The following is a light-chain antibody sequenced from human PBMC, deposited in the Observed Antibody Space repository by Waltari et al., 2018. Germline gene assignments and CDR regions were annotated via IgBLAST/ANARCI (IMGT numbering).Light chain of an antibody. CDR1: ALSKKY. CDR3: YSTDFSGHDRV. J-gene: IGLJ3*02. Sequence: SYELTQPPSVSVSPGQTARITCSGDALSKKYAYWYPQKSGQAPVLVIYEDIKRPTGIPERFSGSSSGTTATLTSSGAHVDDEADYYCYSTDFSGHDRVFGGGTKLTIL. V-gene: IGLV3-10*01. CDR2: EDI.